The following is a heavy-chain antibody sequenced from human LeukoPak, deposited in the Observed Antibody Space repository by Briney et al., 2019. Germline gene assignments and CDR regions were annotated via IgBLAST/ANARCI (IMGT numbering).Heavy chain of an antibody. J-gene: IGHJ4*02. CDR1: GYTLTELS. CDR3: ATVVYSSVWYTSYYFDY. Sequence: ASVKVSCKVSGYTLTELSMHWVRQAPGKGLEWMGGFDPEDGETIYAQKFQGRVTMTEDTSTDTAYMELSSLRSEDTAVYYCATVVYSSVWYTSYYFDYWGQGTLVTVSS. CDR2: FDPEDGET. V-gene: IGHV1-24*01. D-gene: IGHD6-19*01.